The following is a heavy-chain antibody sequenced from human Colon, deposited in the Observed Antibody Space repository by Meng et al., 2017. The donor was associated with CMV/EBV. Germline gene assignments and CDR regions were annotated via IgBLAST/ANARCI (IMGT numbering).Heavy chain of an antibody. CDR3: ARGERVSAADYDYYTMDV. Sequence: GGSLRLSCVASGFTFSRYWMHWVRKSPGKGLEWVSRIRNDGTVTNYADSVKDRFIISRDNAQNTLYLQMNSLGVEDTALYFCARGERVSAADYDYYTMDVWGQGTPVTVSS. J-gene: IGHJ6*03. D-gene: IGHD3-22*01. CDR2: IRNDGTVT. V-gene: IGHV3-74*01. CDR1: GFTFSRYW.